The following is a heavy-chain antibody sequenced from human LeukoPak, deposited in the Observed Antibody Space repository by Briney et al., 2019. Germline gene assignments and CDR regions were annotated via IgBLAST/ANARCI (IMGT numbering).Heavy chain of an antibody. CDR3: ARNYDILTHFDY. CDR2: IYYSGST. CDR1: GGSINSNLYY. Sequence: PSETLSLTCTVSGGSINSNLYYWGWIRQPPGKGLEWIGNIYYSGSTYYNPSLKSRVTISVDTSKNQFSLKLSSVTAADAAVYYCARNYDILTHFDYWGQGTLVTVSS. J-gene: IGHJ4*02. D-gene: IGHD3-9*01. V-gene: IGHV4-39*01.